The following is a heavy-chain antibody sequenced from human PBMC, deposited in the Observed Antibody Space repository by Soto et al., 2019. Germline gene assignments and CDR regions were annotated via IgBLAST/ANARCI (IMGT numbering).Heavy chain of an antibody. CDR1: GGSISSGGYY. V-gene: IGHV4-31*03. CDR2: IYYSGST. CDR3: ARGSGYGNWFDP. D-gene: IGHD3-22*01. Sequence: SETLSLTCTVSGGSISSGGYYLSWIRQHPGKGLEWIGYIYYSGSTYYNPSLKSRVTISVDTSKKQFSLKLSSVTAADTAVYYCARGSGYGNWFDPWGQGTLVTVSS. J-gene: IGHJ5*02.